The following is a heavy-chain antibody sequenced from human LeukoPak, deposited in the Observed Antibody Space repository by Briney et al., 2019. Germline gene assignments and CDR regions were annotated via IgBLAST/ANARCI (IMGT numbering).Heavy chain of an antibody. J-gene: IGHJ4*02. V-gene: IGHV4-4*07. CDR3: ARASYSYDISGWVPFDY. CDR1: GDSISSYY. Sequence: PSETLSLTCTVSGDSISSYYWSWIRQPAGKGLEWIGRIYTSGSTNYNPSLKSRVTMSVDTSKNQFSLKLSSVTAADTAVYYCARASYSYDISGWVPFDYWGQGTLVTVSS. CDR2: IYTSGST. D-gene: IGHD3-22*01.